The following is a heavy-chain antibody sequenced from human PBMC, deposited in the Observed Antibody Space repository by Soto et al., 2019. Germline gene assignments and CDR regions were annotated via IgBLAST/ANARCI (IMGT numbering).Heavy chain of an antibody. Sequence: PGESLKISCKGSGYSFTSYWISWVRQMPGKGLEWMGRIDPSDSYTNYSPSFQGHVTISADKSISTAYLQWSSLKASDTAMYYCARRVYDILTGYYYGMYVWGQGTTVTVSS. J-gene: IGHJ6*02. CDR2: IDPSDSYT. CDR1: GYSFTSYW. CDR3: ARRVYDILTGYYYGMYV. V-gene: IGHV5-10-1*01. D-gene: IGHD3-9*01.